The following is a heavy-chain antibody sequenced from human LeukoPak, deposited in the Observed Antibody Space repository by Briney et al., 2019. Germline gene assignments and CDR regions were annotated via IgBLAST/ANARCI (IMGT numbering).Heavy chain of an antibody. J-gene: IGHJ4*02. CDR2: ITSNLATI. D-gene: IGHD2-21*01. CDR1: GVTFNISS. CDR3: ARSVEGHFDY. V-gene: IGHV3-48*02. Sequence: PGGSLRLSCAASGVTFNISSMNWVRQAPGKGLEWISYITSNLATIRYADSVRGRFTISRDNAGKSLFLHMNSLRDDDTAVYYCARSVEGHFDYWGQGTLVTVSS.